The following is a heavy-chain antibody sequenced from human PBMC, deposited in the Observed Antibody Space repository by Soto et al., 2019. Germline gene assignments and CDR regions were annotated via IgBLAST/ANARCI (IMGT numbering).Heavy chain of an antibody. Sequence: PGGSLRLSCAASGFTFSSYGMHWVRQAPGKGLEWVAVISYDGSNKYYADSVKGRFTISRDNSKNTLYLQMNSLRAEDTAVYYCAKGDANYYDSSGYYYYYYYYGMDVWGQGTTVTVSS. D-gene: IGHD3-22*01. CDR1: GFTFSSYG. J-gene: IGHJ6*02. V-gene: IGHV3-30*18. CDR2: ISYDGSNK. CDR3: AKGDANYYDSSGYYYYYYYYGMDV.